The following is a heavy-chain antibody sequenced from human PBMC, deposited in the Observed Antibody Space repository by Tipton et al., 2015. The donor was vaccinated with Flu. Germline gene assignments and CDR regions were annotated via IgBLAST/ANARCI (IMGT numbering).Heavy chain of an antibody. CDR1: GGSISSFY. Sequence: LRLSCTVSGGSISSFYWSWIRQPPGKGLEWIGYIYYSGSTNYNPSLKSRVTISVDTSKNQFSLKLSSVTAADTAVYYCARGVHYYDSSGYLNSWGQGTLVTVSS. D-gene: IGHD3-22*01. CDR3: ARGVHYYDSSGYLNS. J-gene: IGHJ4*02. CDR2: IYYSGST. V-gene: IGHV4-59*01.